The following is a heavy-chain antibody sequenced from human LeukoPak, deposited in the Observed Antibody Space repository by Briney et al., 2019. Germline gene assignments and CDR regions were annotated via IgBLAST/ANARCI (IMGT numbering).Heavy chain of an antibody. Sequence: GGSLRLSCAASGXSFSTYWMTWVRQAPGKGLEWVANIKQDGSENYHVDSARGRFTISRDNAKNSLYLQMNSLTAEDTAVYYCATDLGSSRPNFWGQGILVTVSS. J-gene: IGHJ4*02. D-gene: IGHD6-13*01. CDR3: ATDLGSSRPNF. CDR1: GXSFSTYW. V-gene: IGHV3-7*01. CDR2: IKQDGSEN.